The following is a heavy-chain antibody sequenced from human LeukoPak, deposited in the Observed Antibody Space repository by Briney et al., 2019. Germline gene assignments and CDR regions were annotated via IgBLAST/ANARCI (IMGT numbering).Heavy chain of an antibody. CDR3: ARGKYTYGSSIFDY. Sequence: GGSLRLSCAASGFTFSSYSMNWVRQAPGKGLEWVSYISSSSSTTYYADSVKGRFTISRDNSKNTLYLQMNSLRAEDTAVYYCARGKYTYGSSIFDYWGQGTLVTVSS. J-gene: IGHJ4*02. D-gene: IGHD5-18*01. CDR1: GFTFSSYS. CDR2: ISSSSSTT. V-gene: IGHV3-48*01.